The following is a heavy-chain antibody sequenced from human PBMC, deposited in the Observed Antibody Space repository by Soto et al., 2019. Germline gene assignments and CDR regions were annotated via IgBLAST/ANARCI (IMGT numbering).Heavy chain of an antibody. CDR1: GATFSSYA. V-gene: IGHV1-69*06. D-gene: IGHD6-13*01. Sequence: VASVKVSCKASGATFSSYAISWVRQAPGQGLEVMGGIIPIFGTANHAQKFQGIVTITADKSTSTAYMELSSLRSEDTAVYYCARDQGSSWYPNWFDPWGQGTLVTVSS. CDR2: IIPIFGTA. CDR3: ARDQGSSWYPNWFDP. J-gene: IGHJ5*02.